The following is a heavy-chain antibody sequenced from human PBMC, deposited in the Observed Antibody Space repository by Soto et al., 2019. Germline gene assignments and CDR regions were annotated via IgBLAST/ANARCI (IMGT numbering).Heavy chain of an antibody. V-gene: IGHV1-18*01. CDR3: AREEYSGYDYQSFDY. Sequence: VKVSCKASGYTFTSYGISWVRQAPGQGLEWMGWISAYNGNTNYAQKLQGRVTMTTDTSTSTAYMELRSLRSDDTAVYYCAREEYSGYDYQSFDYWGQGTLVTVSS. CDR1: GYTFTSYG. CDR2: ISAYNGNT. J-gene: IGHJ4*02. D-gene: IGHD5-12*01.